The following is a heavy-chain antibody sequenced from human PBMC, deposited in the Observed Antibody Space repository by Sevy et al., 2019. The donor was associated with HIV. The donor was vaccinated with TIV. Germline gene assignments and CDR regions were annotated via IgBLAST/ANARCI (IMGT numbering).Heavy chain of an antibody. Sequence: GGSLRLSCAASGFTFDDYAMHWVRQAPGKGLEWVSGIYWDSDSVGYADSVKGRFTISRDNSENSLYLQMKSLRPEDTALYYCAKHRVGAAWMSGFDIWGQGTMVTVSS. D-gene: IGHD1-26*01. CDR1: GFTFDDYA. CDR2: IYWDSDSV. V-gene: IGHV3-9*01. CDR3: AKHRVGAAWMSGFDI. J-gene: IGHJ3*02.